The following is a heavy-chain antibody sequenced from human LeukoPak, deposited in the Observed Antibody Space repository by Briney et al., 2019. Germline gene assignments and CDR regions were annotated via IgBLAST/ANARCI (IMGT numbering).Heavy chain of an antibody. CDR3: AASLWSGYYTSVDY. J-gene: IGHJ4*02. CDR1: GGSISSGGYS. D-gene: IGHD3-3*01. Sequence: SETLSLTCAVSGGSISSGGYSWSWIRQPPGKGLEWIGYIYHSGSTYYNPSLKSRVTISVDRSKNQFSLKLSSVTAADTAVYYCAASLWSGYYTSVDYWGQGTLVTVSS. CDR2: IYHSGST. V-gene: IGHV4-30-2*01.